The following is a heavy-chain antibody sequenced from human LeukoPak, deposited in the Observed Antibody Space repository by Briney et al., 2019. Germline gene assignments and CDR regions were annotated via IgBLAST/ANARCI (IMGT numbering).Heavy chain of an antibody. V-gene: IGHV3-23*01. Sequence: GGSLRLSCAASGFTFSIHGMSWVRQSPGKGLEWVSTISGDRTNTHYADSVKGRFSISRDNSRNTLYLQMNSLTVEDTALYYCAHDAGPTGNPFFDYWGQGTLVTVSS. CDR1: GFTFSIHG. D-gene: IGHD4-11*01. CDR2: ISGDRTNT. CDR3: AHDAGPTGNPFFDY. J-gene: IGHJ4*02.